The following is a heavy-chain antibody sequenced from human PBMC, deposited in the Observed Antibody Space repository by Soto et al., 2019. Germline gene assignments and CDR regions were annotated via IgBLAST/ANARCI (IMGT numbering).Heavy chain of an antibody. Sequence: GGSLRLSCAASGFTFSSYGMHWVRQAPGKGLEWVAVISYDGSNKYYADSVKGRFTISRDNSKNTLYLQMNRLRAEDTAVYYCAKELAAVVGDYWWEGDNYGMDVWGQGTTVTVSS. J-gene: IGHJ6*02. CDR3: AKELAAVVGDYWWEGDNYGMDV. D-gene: IGHD4-17*01. CDR1: GFTFSSYG. CDR2: ISYDGSNK. V-gene: IGHV3-30*18.